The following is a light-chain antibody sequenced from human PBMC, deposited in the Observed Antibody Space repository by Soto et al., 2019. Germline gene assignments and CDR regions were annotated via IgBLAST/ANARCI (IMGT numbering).Light chain of an antibody. Sequence: EIVLTQSPGTLSMSPGERATLSCRASQSISSNYLAWYQQEPGQAPRLLIYGASSRAAGIPDRFSGSGSGADFTLTISRLEAEDFAVYYGQQYGSSPRTFGQGTKVEFK. J-gene: IGKJ1*01. CDR2: GAS. CDR3: QQYGSSPRT. CDR1: QSISSNY. V-gene: IGKV3-20*01.